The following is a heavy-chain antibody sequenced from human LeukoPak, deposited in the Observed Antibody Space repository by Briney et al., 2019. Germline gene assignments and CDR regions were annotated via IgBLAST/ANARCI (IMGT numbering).Heavy chain of an antibody. V-gene: IGHV3-23*01. J-gene: IGHJ4*02. CDR1: GFTFSSYA. Sequence: GGSLRLSCAASGFTFSSYAMSWVRQAPGKGLEWVSAISGSGGSTYYADSVKGRFTVSRDNSKNTLYLQMNSLRAEDTAVYYCAKENRVEMATSTRLYYFDYWGQGTLATVSS. CDR2: ISGSGGST. D-gene: IGHD5-24*01. CDR3: AKENRVEMATSTRLYYFDY.